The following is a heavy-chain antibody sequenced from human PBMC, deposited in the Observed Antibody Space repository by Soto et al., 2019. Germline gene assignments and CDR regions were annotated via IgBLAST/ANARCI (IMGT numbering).Heavy chain of an antibody. Sequence: QVQLVESGGGVVQPGRSLRLSCAGSGFTFSNYGMHWVRQAPGTGLEWVATMSYDGSNKYYADSVKGRFTISRDNSKNTLYVRMNSLRAEDTAVYYCAKEGPITMELDFWGQGTLVTVSS. J-gene: IGHJ4*02. CDR1: GFTFSNYG. V-gene: IGHV3-30*18. D-gene: IGHD3-10*01. CDR2: MSYDGSNK. CDR3: AKEGPITMELDF.